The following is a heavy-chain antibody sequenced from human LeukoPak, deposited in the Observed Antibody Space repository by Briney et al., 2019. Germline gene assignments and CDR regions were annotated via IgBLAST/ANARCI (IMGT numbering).Heavy chain of an antibody. Sequence: ASVKVSCKASGYTFTSYDFNWVRQATGQRPEWMGWMSPNSGDTGYAQKFQDRVTMTRNTSISTVYMELSSLRSEDTAVYYCARWLWGSGWPDAFDIWGQGTMVTVSS. CDR2: MSPNSGDT. CDR3: ARWLWGSGWPDAFDI. J-gene: IGHJ3*02. D-gene: IGHD6-19*01. V-gene: IGHV1-8*01. CDR1: GYTFTSYD.